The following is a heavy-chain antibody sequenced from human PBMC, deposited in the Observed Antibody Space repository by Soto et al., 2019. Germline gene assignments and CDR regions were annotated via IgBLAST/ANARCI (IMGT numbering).Heavy chain of an antibody. CDR2: IYYSGST. D-gene: IGHD3-3*01. J-gene: IGHJ4*02. CDR1: GGSISSGGYY. CDR3: ASLRFLEWRYFDY. Sequence: SETLSLTCTVSGGSISSGGYYWSWIRQHPGKGLEWIGYIYYSGSTYYNPSLKSRVTISVDTSKNQFSLKLSSVTAADTAVYYCASLRFLEWRYFDYWGQGTLVTVS. V-gene: IGHV4-31*03.